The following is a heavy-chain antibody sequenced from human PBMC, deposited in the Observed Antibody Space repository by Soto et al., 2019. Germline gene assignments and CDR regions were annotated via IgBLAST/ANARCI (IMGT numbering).Heavy chain of an antibody. CDR1: GFTFSSYG. D-gene: IGHD3-22*01. Sequence: QVQLVESGGGVVQPGGSLRLSCAASGFTFSSYGMHWVRQAPGKGLEWVAVVLYDGRNKYYADSVKGRFTISRDNSKNTVYLQMNSLRAEDTAVYYCAKAAYYDSSGYYELDYWGQGTLVTVSS. J-gene: IGHJ4*02. CDR3: AKAAYYDSSGYYELDY. CDR2: VLYDGRNK. V-gene: IGHV3-30*18.